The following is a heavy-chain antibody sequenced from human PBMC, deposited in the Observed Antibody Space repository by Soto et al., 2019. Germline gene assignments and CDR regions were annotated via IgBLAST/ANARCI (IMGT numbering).Heavy chain of an antibody. Sequence: EVQLVESGGGLVKPGGSLRLSCAASGFTFSSYSMNWVRQAPGKGLEWVSSISSSSSYIYYADSVKGRFTISRDNAKNSLYLQMNSLRAEDTAVYYCARDVHYDILTCYYVKSWFDPWGQGTLVTVSS. D-gene: IGHD3-9*01. CDR3: ARDVHYDILTCYYVKSWFDP. CDR1: GFTFSSYS. J-gene: IGHJ5*02. V-gene: IGHV3-21*01. CDR2: ISSSSSYI.